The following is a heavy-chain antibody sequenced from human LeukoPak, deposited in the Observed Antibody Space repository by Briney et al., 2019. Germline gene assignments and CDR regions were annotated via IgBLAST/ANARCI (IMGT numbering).Heavy chain of an antibody. Sequence: PSETLSLTCTVSGGSISSSSYYWGWIRQPPGKGLEWIGSIYYSGSTYYNPSLKSRVTISVDTSKNQFSLKLSSVTAADTAVYYCAREGPREKNAFDIWGQGTMVTVSS. D-gene: IGHD1-26*01. CDR2: IYYSGST. CDR1: GGSISSSSYY. CDR3: AREGPREKNAFDI. V-gene: IGHV4-39*07. J-gene: IGHJ3*02.